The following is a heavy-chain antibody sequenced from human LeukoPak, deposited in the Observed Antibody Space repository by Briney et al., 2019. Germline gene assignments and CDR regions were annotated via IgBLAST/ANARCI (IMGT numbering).Heavy chain of an antibody. Sequence: PSETLSLTCTVSGGSISSYYWSGIRQPPGKGLEWIGYIYYSGSTNYNPSLKSRVTISVDTSKNQFSLKLSSVTAADTAVYYCAREPISGNMNYYYYGMDVWGQGTTVTVSS. CDR2: IYYSGST. CDR1: GGSISSYY. J-gene: IGHJ6*02. CDR3: AREPISGNMNYYYYGMDV. V-gene: IGHV4-59*01. D-gene: IGHD4-23*01.